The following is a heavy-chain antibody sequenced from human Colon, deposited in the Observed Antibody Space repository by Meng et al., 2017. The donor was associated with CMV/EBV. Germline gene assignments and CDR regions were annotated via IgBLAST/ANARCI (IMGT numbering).Heavy chain of an antibody. CDR3: ARERNYYYYGMDV. CDR1: GFTVSTNY. J-gene: IGHJ6*02. Sequence: GESLKISCAASGFTVSTNYMIWVRQAPGKGLEWVAVIYSGGTTYYADSVKGRFSISRDNSKNTLYLQMSSLTAEDTAVYYCARERNYYYYGMDVWGQGTTVTVSS. V-gene: IGHV3-53*01. CDR2: IYSGGTT.